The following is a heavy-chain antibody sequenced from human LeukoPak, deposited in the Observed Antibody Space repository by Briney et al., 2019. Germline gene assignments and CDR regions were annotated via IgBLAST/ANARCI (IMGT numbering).Heavy chain of an antibody. D-gene: IGHD6-19*01. J-gene: IGHJ4*02. V-gene: IGHV3-30*18. CDR3: AKEEQWLGTWGY. CDR1: GFTFSSYG. Sequence: GGSLRLSCAASGFTFSSYGMHWVRQAPGKGLEWVAVISYDGSNKYYADSVKGRFTISRGNSKNTLYLQMNSLRAEDTAVYYCAKEEQWLGTWGYWGQGTLVTVSS. CDR2: ISYDGSNK.